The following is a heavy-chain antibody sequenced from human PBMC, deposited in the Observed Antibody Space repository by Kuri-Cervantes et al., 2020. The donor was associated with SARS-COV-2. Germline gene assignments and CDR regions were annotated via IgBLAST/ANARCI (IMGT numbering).Heavy chain of an antibody. V-gene: IGHV3-73*01. CDR3: ARERGRYDFWSGYQTDY. CDR2: VRGKANNYAT. D-gene: IGHD3-3*01. Sequence: GGSLRLSCEVSGFLFSASAIHWVRQGSGKGLEWVGRVRGKANNYATAYAASVKGRFTISRDDSKNMAYLQMNSLRAEDTAVYYCARERGRYDFWSGYQTDYWGQGTLVTVSS. J-gene: IGHJ4*02. CDR1: GFLFSASA.